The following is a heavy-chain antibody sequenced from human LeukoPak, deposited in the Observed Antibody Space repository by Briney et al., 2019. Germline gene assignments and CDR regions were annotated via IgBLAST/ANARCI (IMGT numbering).Heavy chain of an antibody. CDR3: SSAASRGYSYGFDY. CDR1: GFTFSAYA. J-gene: IGHJ4*02. D-gene: IGHD5-18*01. V-gene: IGHV3-11*03. CDR2: TSSRSSHT. Sequence: PGGSLRLSCAASGFTFSAYAMHWVRQAPGKGLEWVSYTSSRSSHTNYADSVKGRFTISRDNAKNSLYLQMKRLRAEIQAIAFCSSAASRGYSYGFDYWGQGTLVTVSS.